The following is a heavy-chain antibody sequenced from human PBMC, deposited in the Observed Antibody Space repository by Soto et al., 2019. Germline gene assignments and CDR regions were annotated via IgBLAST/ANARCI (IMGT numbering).Heavy chain of an antibody. CDR1: GGSISSYY. J-gene: IGHJ3*02. V-gene: IGHV4-4*07. CDR3: ARVGIQLWLDAFDI. CDR2: IYTSGST. Sequence: SETLSLTCTVSGGSISSYYWSWIRQPAGKGLEWIGRIYTSGSTNYNPSLKSRVTMSVDTSKNQFSLKLSSVTAADTAVYYCARVGIQLWLDAFDIWGQGTMVTVSS. D-gene: IGHD5-18*01.